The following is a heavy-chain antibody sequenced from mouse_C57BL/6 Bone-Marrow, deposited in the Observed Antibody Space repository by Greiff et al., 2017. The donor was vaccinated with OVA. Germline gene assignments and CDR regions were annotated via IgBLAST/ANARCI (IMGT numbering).Heavy chain of an antibody. CDR3: ASDGYSAAY. D-gene: IGHD2-3*01. J-gene: IGHJ3*01. CDR2: INPYNGGT. V-gene: IGHV1-19*01. CDR1: GYTFTDYY. Sequence: EVQLQQSGPVLVKPGASVKMSCKASGYTFTDYYMNWVKQSHGKSLEWIGVINPYNGGTSYNQKFKGKATLTVDKSSSTAYMELNSLTSEDSAVYYCASDGYSAAYWGQGTLVTVSA.